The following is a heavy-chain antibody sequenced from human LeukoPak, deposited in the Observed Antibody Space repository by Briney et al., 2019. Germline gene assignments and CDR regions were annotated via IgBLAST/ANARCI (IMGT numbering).Heavy chain of an antibody. CDR1: GFTFSSYA. Sequence: PGGSLRLSCAASGFTFSSYAMSWIRQAPGKGLEWVSYISSSGSTIYYADSVKGRFTISRDNAKNSLYLQMNSLRAEDTAVYYCARDFGMTGKEPRKRYSSGWYGVVWGQGTLVTVSS. J-gene: IGHJ4*02. D-gene: IGHD6-19*01. V-gene: IGHV3-11*04. CDR2: ISSSGSTI. CDR3: ARDFGMTGKEPRKRYSSGWYGVV.